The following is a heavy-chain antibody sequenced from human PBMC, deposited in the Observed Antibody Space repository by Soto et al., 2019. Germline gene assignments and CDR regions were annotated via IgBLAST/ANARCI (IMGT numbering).Heavy chain of an antibody. CDR2: IYYSGST. J-gene: IGHJ4*02. CDR1: GGSISSYY. CDR3: ARLYSGSYYPPPPFDY. V-gene: IGHV4-59*01. D-gene: IGHD1-26*01. Sequence: LSLTCTVSGGSISSYYWSWIRQPPGKGLEWIGYIYYSGSTNYNPSLKSRVTISVDTSKNQFSLKLSSVTAADTAVYYCARLYSGSYYPPPPFDYWGQGTLVTVSS.